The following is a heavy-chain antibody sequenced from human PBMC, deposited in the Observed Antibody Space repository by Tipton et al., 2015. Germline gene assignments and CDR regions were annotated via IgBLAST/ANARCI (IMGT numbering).Heavy chain of an antibody. CDR3: ASSNYYDTCWY. J-gene: IGHJ4*02. V-gene: IGHV4-39*01. D-gene: IGHD3-22*01. Sequence: TLSLTCTVSGGSISSTNYYWGWIRQPPGKGLEWIGTIYSNGHTFYNPSLKSRLTMSLDTSKNQFNLNLSSVTAADRAVYYCASSNYYDTCWYWGQGTLVTVSS. CDR2: IYSNGHT. CDR1: GGSISSTNYY.